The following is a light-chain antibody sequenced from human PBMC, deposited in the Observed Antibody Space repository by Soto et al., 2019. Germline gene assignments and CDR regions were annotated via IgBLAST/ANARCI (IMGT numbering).Light chain of an antibody. CDR3: SSYAGSSIPVA. Sequence: QSALTQPPSASGSPGQSVTISCTGASSDVGGYNFVSWYQHHPGKAPRLMIYDVTQRPSGVPDRFSGSKSGNTASLTVSGLQFEDEADYYCSSYAGSSIPVAFGGGTKLTVL. CDR1: SSDVGGYNF. J-gene: IGLJ2*01. CDR2: DVT. V-gene: IGLV2-8*01.